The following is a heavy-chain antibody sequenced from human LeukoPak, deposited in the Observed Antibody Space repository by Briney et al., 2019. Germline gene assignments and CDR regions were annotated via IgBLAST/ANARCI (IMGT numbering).Heavy chain of an antibody. V-gene: IGHV3-74*01. CDR1: GFTFNTYW. D-gene: IGHD3-22*01. J-gene: IGHJ4*02. CDR2: INPDGSQT. CDR3: ARGAYYYED. Sequence: PGGSLRLSCAASGFTFNTYWMHWVRQAPGKGLVWVSHINPDGSQTNYADSVTGRFTISRDNAKNSLYLQMNSLRAEDTAVYYCARGAYYYEDWGQGTLVTVSS.